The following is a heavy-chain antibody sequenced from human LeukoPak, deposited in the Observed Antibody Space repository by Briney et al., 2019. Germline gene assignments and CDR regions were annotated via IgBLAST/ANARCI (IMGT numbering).Heavy chain of an antibody. V-gene: IGHV4-59*12. D-gene: IGHD1-26*01. CDR2: IYYSGST. CDR1: GGSISSYY. J-gene: IGHJ4*02. Sequence: SETLSLTCTVSGGSISSYYWSWIRQPPGKGLEWIGYIYYSGSTNYNPSLKSRVTISVDTSKNQFSLKLTSVTAADTAVYYCARGAKWELLKGPLDYWGQGTLVTVSS. CDR3: ARGAKWELLKGPLDY.